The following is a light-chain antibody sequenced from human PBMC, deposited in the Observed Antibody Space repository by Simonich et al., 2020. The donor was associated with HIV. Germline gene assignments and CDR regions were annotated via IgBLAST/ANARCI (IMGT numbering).Light chain of an antibody. V-gene: IGKV1-NL1*01. Sequence: DIQMTQSPSSLSASVGDRVTITCHASQDIKNYLNWYQQKPGKAPKLLLYAASRLESGVPSRVSGSGSGTDYTLTISSLQPEDFATYYCQQYYSTPLTFGGGTKVEIK. CDR1: QDIKNY. CDR2: AAS. J-gene: IGKJ4*01. CDR3: QQYYSTPLT.